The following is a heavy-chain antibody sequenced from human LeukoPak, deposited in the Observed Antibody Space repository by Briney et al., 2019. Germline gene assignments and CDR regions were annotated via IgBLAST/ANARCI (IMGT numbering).Heavy chain of an antibody. CDR2: IVVGSGNT. D-gene: IGHD3-22*01. J-gene: IGHJ4*02. CDR3: AAGAFGSGYYPIDY. CDR1: GFTFTSSA. Sequence: ASVKVSRKASGFTFTSSAMQWVRQARGQRLEWIGWIVVGSGNTNYAQKFQERVTITRDMSTSTAYMELSSLRSKDTAVYYCAAGAFGSGYYPIDYWGQGTLVTVSS. V-gene: IGHV1-58*02.